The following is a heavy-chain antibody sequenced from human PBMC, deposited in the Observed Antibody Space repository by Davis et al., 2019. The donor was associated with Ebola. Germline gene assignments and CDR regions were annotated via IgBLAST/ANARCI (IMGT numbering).Heavy chain of an antibody. CDR2: ISSGGGAP. V-gene: IGHV3-23*01. Sequence: GESLKISCAASGFTFSTYAMGWVRQAPGKGLEWVSDISSGGGAPSYADSVKGRFTTFRDNPKNTLYLHMNSLRAEDTAVFYCARGSSTMGRGAHDYWGQGTLVTVSS. D-gene: IGHD3-10*01. CDR3: ARGSSTMGRGAHDY. J-gene: IGHJ4*02. CDR1: GFTFSTYA.